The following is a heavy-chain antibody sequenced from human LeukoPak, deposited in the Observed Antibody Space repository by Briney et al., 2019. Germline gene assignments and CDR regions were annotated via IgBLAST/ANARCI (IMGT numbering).Heavy chain of an antibody. Sequence: ASVTVSCKASGYTFTVYFMHWVRQAPGQGLEWMGWINPNSGGTNYAQKFQGRVTMTRDTSISTAYMELSRLRSDDTAVYCCARELNYDSSGYYFDYWGQGTLVTVSS. J-gene: IGHJ4*02. V-gene: IGHV1-2*02. CDR2: INPNSGGT. CDR3: ARELNYDSSGYYFDY. D-gene: IGHD3-22*01. CDR1: GYTFTVYF.